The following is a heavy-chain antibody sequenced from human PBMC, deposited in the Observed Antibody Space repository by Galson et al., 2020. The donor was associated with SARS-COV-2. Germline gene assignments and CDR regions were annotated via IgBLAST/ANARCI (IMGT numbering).Heavy chain of an antibody. J-gene: IGHJ4*02. CDR3: ARMELRYFDWLDY. Sequence: SVKVSCKASGGTFSSYAISWVRQAPGQGLEWMGGIIPIFGTANYAQKFQGRVTITADESTSTAYMELSSLRSEDTAVYYCARMELRYFDWLDYWGQGTLVTVSS. CDR2: IIPIFGTA. V-gene: IGHV1-69*13. D-gene: IGHD3-9*01. CDR1: GGTFSSYA.